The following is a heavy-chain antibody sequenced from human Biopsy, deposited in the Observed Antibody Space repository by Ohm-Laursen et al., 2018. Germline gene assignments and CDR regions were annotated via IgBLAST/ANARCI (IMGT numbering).Heavy chain of an antibody. CDR2: IYFTGRT. D-gene: IGHD5-24*01. J-gene: IGHJ2*01. CDR1: GGSIISYY. CDR3: ASAGYNPDWNFDL. V-gene: IGHV4-59*12. Sequence: TLSLTCTVSGGSIISYYWNWIRQPPGKGLEWIGYIYFTGRTSYNPSLKSRVTMSVNTSKKQFSLRLSSVTAADTAVYYCASAGYNPDWNFDLWGLGTRVTVSS.